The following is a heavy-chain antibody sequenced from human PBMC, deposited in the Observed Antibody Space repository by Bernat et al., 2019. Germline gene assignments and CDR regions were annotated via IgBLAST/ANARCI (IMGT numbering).Heavy chain of an antibody. CDR3: ARSITMVRGIMGIYFDY. CDR2: IDPSDSYT. D-gene: IGHD3-10*01. V-gene: IGHV5-10-1*03. Sequence: EVQLVQSGAEVKKPGESLRISCKGSGYSFTSYWISWVRQMPGKGLEWMGRIDPSDSYTYYSPSFQGHVTISADKSISTAYLQWSSLKASDTAMYYCARSITMVRGIMGIYFDYWGQGPLVTNSS. J-gene: IGHJ4*02. CDR1: GYSFTSYW.